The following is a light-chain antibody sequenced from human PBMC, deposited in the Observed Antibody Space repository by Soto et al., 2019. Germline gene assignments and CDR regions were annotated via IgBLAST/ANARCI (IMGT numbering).Light chain of an antibody. CDR3: CSYAGSSTV. CDR2: EGS. CDR1: SSDVGGYNL. V-gene: IGLV2-23*01. Sequence: QSALTQPASVSGSPGQSITISCTGTSSDVGGYNLVSWYQQHPGKAPKLMMYEGSKRPSGVSNRFSGSKSGNTASLTISGSQAEDEADYYCCSYAGSSTVFGGGTKLTVL. J-gene: IGLJ2*01.